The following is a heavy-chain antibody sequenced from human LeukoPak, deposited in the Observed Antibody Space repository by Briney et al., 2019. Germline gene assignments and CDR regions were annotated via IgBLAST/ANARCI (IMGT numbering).Heavy chain of an antibody. D-gene: IGHD3-10*01. Sequence: GGSLRLSCAASGFTFSSYSMNWVRQAPGKGLEWVSAISGSGGSTYYADSVKGRFTISRDNSKNTLYLQMNSLRAEDTAVYYCAKDRSTVRGVISYWGQGTLVTVSS. CDR1: GFTFSSYS. J-gene: IGHJ4*02. CDR2: ISGSGGST. CDR3: AKDRSTVRGVISY. V-gene: IGHV3-23*01.